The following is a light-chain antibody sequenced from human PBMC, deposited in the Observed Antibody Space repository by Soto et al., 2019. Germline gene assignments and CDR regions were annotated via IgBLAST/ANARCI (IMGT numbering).Light chain of an antibody. Sequence: DIQLTQSPSLLSASVGDRVTITCRASHDISTYLAWYQQKPGKAPKLMIYEASTLQSGVPSTFSGSGSGTDFTLTISSLQPEDFATYYCQQSYSTPPITCGQGTRLEIK. CDR2: EAS. J-gene: IGKJ5*01. V-gene: IGKV1-39*01. CDR1: HDISTY. CDR3: QQSYSTPPIT.